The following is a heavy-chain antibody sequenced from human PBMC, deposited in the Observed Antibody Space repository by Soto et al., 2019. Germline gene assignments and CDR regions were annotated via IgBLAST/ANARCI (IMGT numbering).Heavy chain of an antibody. CDR1: GYTFTSYC. Sequence: ASVRVSCKASGYTFTSYCISWVRQAPGQGLEWMGWISAYNGNTNYAQKLQGRVTMTTDTSTSTAYMELRSLRSDDTAVYYCASCTNGVCYPGDAFDIWGQGTMVTVSS. CDR2: ISAYNGNT. D-gene: IGHD2-8*01. V-gene: IGHV1-18*01. J-gene: IGHJ3*02. CDR3: ASCTNGVCYPGDAFDI.